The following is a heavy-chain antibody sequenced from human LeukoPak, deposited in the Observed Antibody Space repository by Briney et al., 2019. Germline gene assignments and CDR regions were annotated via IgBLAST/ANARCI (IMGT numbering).Heavy chain of an antibody. Sequence: ASVKVSCKASGGTFSSYAISWVRQAPGQGLEWMGGIIPIFGTANYAQKFQGRVTITADESTSTAYMELSSLRSEVTAVYYCARSLIITIFGVVIYDAFDIWGQGTMVTVSS. D-gene: IGHD3-3*01. CDR3: ARSLIITIFGVVIYDAFDI. V-gene: IGHV1-69*13. CDR2: IIPIFGTA. J-gene: IGHJ3*02. CDR1: GGTFSSYA.